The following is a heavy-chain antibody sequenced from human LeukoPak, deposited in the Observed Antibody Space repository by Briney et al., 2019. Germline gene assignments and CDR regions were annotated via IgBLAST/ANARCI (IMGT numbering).Heavy chain of an antibody. J-gene: IGHJ6*03. CDR3: ARDLEVRGPNYYYYYMDV. CDR1: GYTFTSYY. D-gene: IGHD3-10*01. Sequence: GASVKVSCKASGYTFTSYYMHWVRQAPGQGLEWMGIINPSGGSTSYAQKFQGRVTMTRDTSTSTVYMELSSLRSEDTAVYYCARDLEVRGPNYYYYYMDVWGKGTTVTVSS. CDR2: INPSGGST. V-gene: IGHV1-46*01.